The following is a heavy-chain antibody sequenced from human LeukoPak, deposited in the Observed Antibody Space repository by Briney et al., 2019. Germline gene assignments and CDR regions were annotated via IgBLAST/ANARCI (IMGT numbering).Heavy chain of an antibody. D-gene: IGHD3-22*01. Sequence: PSETLSLACTVAGGSISSYDWSWVRQPPGEGLGWVGYIYYSGSTNYNPSLKSRVTISVDTSKNQFSLKLSSVTAADTAVYYCARHGRPLDYYDTSFDYWGQGTLVTVSS. V-gene: IGHV4-59*08. J-gene: IGHJ4*02. CDR3: ARHGRPLDYYDTSFDY. CDR2: IYYSGST. CDR1: GGSISSYD.